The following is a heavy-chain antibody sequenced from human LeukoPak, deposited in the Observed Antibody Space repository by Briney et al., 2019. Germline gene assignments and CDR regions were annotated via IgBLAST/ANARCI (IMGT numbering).Heavy chain of an antibody. D-gene: IGHD2-15*01. V-gene: IGHV4-34*01. CDR2: INHSGST. CDR1: GGSFSGYY. J-gene: IGHJ6*02. Sequence: SETLSLTCAVYGGSFSGYYWSWIRQPPGKGVEWSGEINHSGSTNYNPSLKSRVTISVDTSKNQFSLKLSSVTAADTAVYYCARGYCSGGSCYSGYYYYYYGMDVWGQGTTVTVSS. CDR3: ARGYCSGGSCYSGYYYYYYGMDV.